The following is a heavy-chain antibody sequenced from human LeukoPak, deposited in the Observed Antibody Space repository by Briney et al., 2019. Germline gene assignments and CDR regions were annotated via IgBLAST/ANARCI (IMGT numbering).Heavy chain of an antibody. Sequence: SVKVSCKASGGTFSSYAISWVRQTPGQGLEWMGGIIPIFGTANYAQKFQGRVTITADESTSTAYMELSSLRSEDTAVYYCARGSRIAVAGDFDYWGQGTLVTVSS. CDR1: GGTFSSYA. CDR3: ARGSRIAVAGDFDY. J-gene: IGHJ4*02. D-gene: IGHD6-19*01. V-gene: IGHV1-69*13. CDR2: IIPIFGTA.